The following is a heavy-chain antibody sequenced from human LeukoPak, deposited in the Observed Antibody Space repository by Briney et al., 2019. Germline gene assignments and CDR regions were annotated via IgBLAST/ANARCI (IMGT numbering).Heavy chain of an antibody. V-gene: IGHV4-34*01. D-gene: IGHD6-13*01. CDR2: INHSGST. CDR1: GGSFSGYY. CDR3: ARHSSSWYYFDY. Sequence: SETLSLTCAVYGGSFSGYYWSWIRQPPGKGLEWIGEINHSGSTNYNPSLKSRGTISVDTSKNQFSLKLNSLTATDTAIYYCARHSSSWYYFDYWAQGILVTVSS. J-gene: IGHJ4*02.